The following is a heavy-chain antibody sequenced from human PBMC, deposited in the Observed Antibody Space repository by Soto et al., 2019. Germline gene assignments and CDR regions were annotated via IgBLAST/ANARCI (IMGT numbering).Heavy chain of an antibody. J-gene: IGHJ6*02. CDR2: ISSSGSTI. Sequence: GGSLRLSCAASGFTFSDYYMSWIRQAPGKGLEWVSYISSSGSTIYYADSVKGRFTISRDNAKNSLYLQMNSLRAEDTAVYYCARGYYDSSGYYYDYYYYGMDVWGQGTTVTVSS. D-gene: IGHD3-22*01. V-gene: IGHV3-11*01. CDR1: GFTFSDYY. CDR3: ARGYYDSSGYYYDYYYYGMDV.